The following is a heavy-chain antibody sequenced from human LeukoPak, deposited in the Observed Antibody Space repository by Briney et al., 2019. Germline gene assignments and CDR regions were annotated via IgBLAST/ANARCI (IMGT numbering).Heavy chain of an antibody. D-gene: IGHD4-11*01. Sequence: PGGSLRLSCATSGFNFSRYSMNWVRQAPGKGLEWVANIKQDGGEKFYVDSVKGRFTISRDNAKNSLYLQMNSLRAEDTAVYYCAREDHSNYNYWGQGTLVTVSS. CDR3: AREDHSNYNY. V-gene: IGHV3-7*01. CDR2: IKQDGGEK. CDR1: GFNFSRYS. J-gene: IGHJ4*02.